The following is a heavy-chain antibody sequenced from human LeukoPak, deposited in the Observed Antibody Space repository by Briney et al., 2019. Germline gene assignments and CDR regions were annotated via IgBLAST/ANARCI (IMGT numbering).Heavy chain of an antibody. J-gene: IGHJ3*02. CDR3: ASGAVVDAFDI. CDR1: GASISSYY. Sequence: SETLSLTCTVSGASISSYYWSWIRQPAGKGLEWIGRIYTSGSTNYNPSLKSRVTMSADTSKNQFSLKLSSVTAADTAVYFCASGAVVDAFDIWGQGTMATVSS. D-gene: IGHD4-23*01. V-gene: IGHV4-4*07. CDR2: IYTSGST.